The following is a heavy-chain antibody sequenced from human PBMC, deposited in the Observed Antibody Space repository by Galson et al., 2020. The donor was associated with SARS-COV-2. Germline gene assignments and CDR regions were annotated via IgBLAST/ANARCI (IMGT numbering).Heavy chain of an antibody. D-gene: IGHD1-26*01. V-gene: IGHV3-48*02. J-gene: IGHJ4*02. CDR1: GFTFSTYS. CDR3: ATFLVGDTKGLSDF. Sequence: GGSLRLSCVVSGFTFSTYSMNWVRQAPGKGLEWISYISSSSSTIYSADSVKGRFTISRDNAKNSLFLQMQSLRDEDTAVYYCATFLVGDTKGLSDFCCQGTLVTVSS. CDR2: ISSSSSTI.